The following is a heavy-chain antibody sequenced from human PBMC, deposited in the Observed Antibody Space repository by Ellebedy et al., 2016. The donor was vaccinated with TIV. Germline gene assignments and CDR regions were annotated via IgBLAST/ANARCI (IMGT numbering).Heavy chain of an antibody. CDR1: GFTFSSYW. J-gene: IGHJ6*02. CDR3: AREHSGYDYVIGFRYYHGMDV. CDR2: IKQDGSEN. V-gene: IGHV3-7*01. Sequence: GESLKISCAASGFTFSSYWMSWVRQAPGKGLEWVANIKQDGSENYYVDSVKGRFTISRDNAKNSLYLQMNSRRAEDTAVYYCAREHSGYDYVIGFRYYHGMDVWGQGTSVTVSS. D-gene: IGHD5-12*01.